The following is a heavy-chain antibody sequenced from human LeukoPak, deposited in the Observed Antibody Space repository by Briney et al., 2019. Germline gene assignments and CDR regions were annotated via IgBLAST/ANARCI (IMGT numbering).Heavy chain of an antibody. CDR3: ARGGLLWFGELLFAFDI. Sequence: GGSLRLSRAASGFTFSSYSMNWVRQAPGKGLEWVSSISSSSSYIYYADSVKGRFTISRDNAKNSLYLQMNSLRAEDTAVYYCARGGLLWFGELLFAFDIWGQGTMVTVSS. J-gene: IGHJ3*02. V-gene: IGHV3-21*01. D-gene: IGHD3-10*01. CDR2: ISSSSSYI. CDR1: GFTFSSYS.